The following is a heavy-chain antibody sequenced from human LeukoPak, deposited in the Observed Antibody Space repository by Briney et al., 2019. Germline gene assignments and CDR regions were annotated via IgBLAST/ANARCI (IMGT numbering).Heavy chain of an antibody. J-gene: IGHJ6*03. CDR3: ARDLLSYYYDSSGYGEGYYYMDV. D-gene: IGHD3-22*01. CDR1: GGTFSSYA. V-gene: IGHV1-69*05. CDR2: IIPILGTA. Sequence: ASMKVSCKASGGTFSSYAISWVRQAPGQGLEWMGGIIPILGTANYAQKFQGRVTITTDESTSTAYMELSSLRSEDTAVYYCARDLLSYYYDSSGYGEGYYYMDVWGKGTTVTVSS.